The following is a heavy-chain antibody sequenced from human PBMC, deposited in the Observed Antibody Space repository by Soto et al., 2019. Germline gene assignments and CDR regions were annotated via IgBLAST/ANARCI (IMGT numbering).Heavy chain of an antibody. CDR2: IKSKTDGGTT. Sequence: GESLKISCAASGFTFSNAWMSWVRQAPGKGLEWVGRIKSKTDGGTTDYAAPVKGRFTISRDDSKNTLYLQMNSLKTEGTAVYYCTTDGLLYSGSYGGAFDIWGQGTMVTVSS. D-gene: IGHD1-26*01. J-gene: IGHJ3*02. CDR3: TTDGLLYSGSYGGAFDI. CDR1: GFTFSNAW. V-gene: IGHV3-15*01.